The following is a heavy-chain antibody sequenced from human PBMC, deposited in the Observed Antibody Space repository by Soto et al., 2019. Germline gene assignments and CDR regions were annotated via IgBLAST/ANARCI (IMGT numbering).Heavy chain of an antibody. D-gene: IGHD2-2*01. CDR3: ARAIVVPAAKHYYYGMDV. V-gene: IGHV3-74*01. Sequence: GGSLRLSCAASGFTFSSYWMHWVRQAPGKGLVWVSRINSDGSSTSYADSVKGRFTISRDNAKNTLYLQMNSLRAEDTAVYYCARAIVVPAAKHYYYGMDVWGQGTTVTVSS. CDR2: INSDGSST. CDR1: GFTFSSYW. J-gene: IGHJ6*02.